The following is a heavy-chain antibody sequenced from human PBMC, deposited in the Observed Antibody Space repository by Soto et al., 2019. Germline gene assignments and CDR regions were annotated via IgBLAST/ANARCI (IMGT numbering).Heavy chain of an antibody. CDR2: ISSSGSTI. CDR1: GFTFSDYY. Sequence: PGGSLRLSCAASGFTFSDYYMSWIRQAPGKGLEWVSYISSSGSTIYYADSVKGRFTISRYNAKNSLYLQMNSLRAEDTAVYYCARVRGYGSGSYYRVDYWGQGTLVTVSS. CDR3: ARVRGYGSGSYYRVDY. D-gene: IGHD3-10*01. V-gene: IGHV3-11*01. J-gene: IGHJ4*02.